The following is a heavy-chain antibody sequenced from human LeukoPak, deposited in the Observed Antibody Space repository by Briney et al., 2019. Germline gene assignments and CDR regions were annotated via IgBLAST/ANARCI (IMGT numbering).Heavy chain of an antibody. CDR1: GFTFSSYS. D-gene: IGHD3-10*01. Sequence: GGSLRLSCAASGFTFSSYSMNWVRQAPGKGLEWVSTISRSSDYIYYVDSVKGRFTISRDNAKNSLYLQMNSLRAEDTAVYYCARAGSGSYYNGDFDYWGQGTLVTVSS. J-gene: IGHJ4*02. V-gene: IGHV3-21*01. CDR3: ARAGSGSYYNGDFDY. CDR2: ISRSSDYI.